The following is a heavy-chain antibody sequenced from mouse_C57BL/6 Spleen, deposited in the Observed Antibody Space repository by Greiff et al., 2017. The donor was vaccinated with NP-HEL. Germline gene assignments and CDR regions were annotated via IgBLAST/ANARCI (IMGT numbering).Heavy chain of an antibody. V-gene: IGHV1-66*01. J-gene: IGHJ2*01. D-gene: IGHD3-1*01. CDR3: ARATYYFDY. Sequence: VKLQESGPELVKPGASVKISCKASGYSFTSYYIHWVKQRPGQGLEWIGWIYPGSGNTKYNEKFKGKATLTADTSSSTAYMQLSSLTSEDSAVYYCARATYYFDYWGQGTTLTVSS. CDR2: IYPGSGNT. CDR1: GYSFTSYY.